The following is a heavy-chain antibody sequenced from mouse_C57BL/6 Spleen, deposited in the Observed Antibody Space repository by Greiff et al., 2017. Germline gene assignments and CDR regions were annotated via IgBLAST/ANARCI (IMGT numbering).Heavy chain of an antibody. D-gene: IGHD3-1*01. Sequence: VKLQESGAELVKPGASVKMSCKASGYTFTSYWITWVKQRPGQGLEWIGDIYPGSGSTNYNEKFKSKATLTVDTSSSTAYMQLSSLTSEDSAVYYCARGSSFYAMDYWGQGTSVTVSS. V-gene: IGHV1-55*01. J-gene: IGHJ4*01. CDR1: GYTFTSYW. CDR3: ARGSSFYAMDY. CDR2: IYPGSGST.